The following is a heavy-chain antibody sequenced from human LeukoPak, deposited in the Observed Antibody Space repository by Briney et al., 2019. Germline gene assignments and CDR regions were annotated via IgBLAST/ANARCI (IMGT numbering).Heavy chain of an antibody. Sequence: PSETLSLTCAVYGGSFSGYYWSWIRQPPGKGLEWIGEINHSGSTNYNPSLKSRVTISVDTSKNQFSLKLSSVTAADTAVYYCAREIKWGAVALWGQGTLVTVSS. J-gene: IGHJ4*02. CDR2: INHSGST. V-gene: IGHV4-34*01. CDR1: GGSFSGYY. CDR3: AREIKWGAVAL. D-gene: IGHD6-19*01.